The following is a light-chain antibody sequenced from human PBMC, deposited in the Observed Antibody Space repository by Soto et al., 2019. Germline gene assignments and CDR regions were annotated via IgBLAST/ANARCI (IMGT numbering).Light chain of an antibody. CDR1: SSDIGSYNR. CDR3: SSYTSSSPLV. CDR2: EVS. Sequence: QSALTQPPSVSGSPGQSVTISCTGTSSDIGSYNRVSWYQQPPGTAPKLMIYEVSNRPSGVPDRFSGSKSGNTASLTISGLQAEDEADYYSSSYTSSSPLVFGGGTKLTVL. V-gene: IGLV2-18*02. J-gene: IGLJ2*01.